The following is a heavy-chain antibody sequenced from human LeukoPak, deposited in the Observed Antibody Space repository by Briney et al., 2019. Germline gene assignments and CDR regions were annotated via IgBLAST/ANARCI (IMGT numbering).Heavy chain of an antibody. D-gene: IGHD4-17*01. Sequence: SETLSLTCTVSGSSISSFYWSWIRQPPGQGLEWIGYIYYSGSTKYNPSLKSRVTISADTSKNQLSLRLSSVTAADTGVYYCARGSWAPAMTTPPPDFDPWGQGTLVTVSS. CDR2: IYYSGST. J-gene: IGHJ5*02. CDR3: ARGSWAPAMTTPPPDFDP. V-gene: IGHV4-59*01. CDR1: GSSISSFY.